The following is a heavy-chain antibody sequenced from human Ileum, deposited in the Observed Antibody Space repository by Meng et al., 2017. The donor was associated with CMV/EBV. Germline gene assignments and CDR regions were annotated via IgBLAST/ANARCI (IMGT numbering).Heavy chain of an antibody. CDR2: IFSGGST. D-gene: IGHD5-12*01. V-gene: IGHV3-53*02. Sequence: EVQLVETGGGLIQPGGSLRLSCAASGLTVSSNHVTWVRQTPGKGLEWVLVIFSGGSTYYADSVKGRFTISRDNSKNMLYLQMNSLRAEDTALYYCARISVYSFGPWGQGTLVTVSS. CDR1: GLTVSSNH. J-gene: IGHJ5*02. CDR3: ARISVYSFGP.